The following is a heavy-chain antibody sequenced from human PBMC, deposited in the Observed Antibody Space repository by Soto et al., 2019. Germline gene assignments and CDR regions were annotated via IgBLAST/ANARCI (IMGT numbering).Heavy chain of an antibody. V-gene: IGHV4-59*08. CDR1: GGSISSYY. J-gene: IGHJ5*02. CDR2: IYYSGST. CDR3: ARHRKKFDP. Sequence: QVQLQESGPGLVKPSETLSLTCTVSGGSISSYYWSWIRQPPGKGLEWIGYIYYSGSTNYNPSLKSRVTISVDTSKNQFSLKLSSVTAADTAVYYCARHRKKFDPWGQGTLVTVSS.